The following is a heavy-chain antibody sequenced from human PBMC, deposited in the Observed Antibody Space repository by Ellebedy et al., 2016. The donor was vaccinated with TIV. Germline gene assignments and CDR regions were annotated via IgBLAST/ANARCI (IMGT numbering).Heavy chain of an antibody. Sequence: GESLKISCAASGFTFSSYAMNWIRQAPGQGLEWVSVISGGGETTSYADSVKGRFTISRDNSKNMLFLQMNSLRAEDTALYYCAKGRKLKRSSSLDYWGQGTLVTVSS. CDR3: AKGRKLKRSSSLDY. CDR2: ISGGGETT. D-gene: IGHD1-1*01. V-gene: IGHV3-23*01. J-gene: IGHJ4*02. CDR1: GFTFSSYA.